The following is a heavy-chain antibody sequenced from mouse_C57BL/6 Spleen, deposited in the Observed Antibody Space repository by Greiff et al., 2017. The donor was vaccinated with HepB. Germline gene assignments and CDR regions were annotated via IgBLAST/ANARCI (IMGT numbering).Heavy chain of an antibody. J-gene: IGHJ2*01. V-gene: IGHV1-69*01. CDR3: ARWTAQATSPDY. Sequence: QVQLQQSGAELVMPGASVKLSCKASGYTFTSYWMHWVKQRPGQGLEWIGEIDPSDSYTNYNQKFKGKSTLTVDKSSSTAYMQLSSLTSEDSAVYYCARWTAQATSPDYWGQGTTLTVSS. CDR2: IDPSDSYT. CDR1: GYTFTSYW. D-gene: IGHD3-2*02.